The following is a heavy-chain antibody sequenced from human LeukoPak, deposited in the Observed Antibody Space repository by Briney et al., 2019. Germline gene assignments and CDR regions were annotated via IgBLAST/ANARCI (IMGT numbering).Heavy chain of an antibody. V-gene: IGHV1-2*02. CDR3: ARVGRVTMVRGVPRDLCMDV. CDR2: INPNSGGT. J-gene: IGHJ6*02. Sequence: ASVKVSCKASGYTFTCYYMHWVRQAPGQGLEWMGWINPNSGGTNYAQKFQGRVTMTRDTSISTAYMELSRLRSDDTAVYYCARVGRVTMVRGVPRDLCMDVWGQGTTVTVSS. CDR1: GYTFTCYY. D-gene: IGHD3-10*01.